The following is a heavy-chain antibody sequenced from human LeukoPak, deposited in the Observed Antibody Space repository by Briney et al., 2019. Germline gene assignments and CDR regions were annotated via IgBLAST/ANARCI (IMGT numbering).Heavy chain of an antibody. V-gene: IGHV3-23*01. CDR3: ARSVVVGRVFPGLDY. D-gene: IGHD2-21*01. CDR1: GFTFSNYA. CDR2: TTRAADKT. J-gene: IGHJ4*02. Sequence: GGSLRLSCAASGFTFSNYAMSWVRQAPGKGLEWVSATTRAADKTYYADSVEGRFTISRDNSENTLYLQMNSLRAEDTAVYYCARSVVVGRVFPGLDYWGQGTLVTVSS.